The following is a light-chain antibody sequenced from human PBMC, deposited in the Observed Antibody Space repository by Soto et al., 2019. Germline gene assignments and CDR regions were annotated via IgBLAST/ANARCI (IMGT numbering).Light chain of an antibody. CDR3: QQYASSPWT. CDR2: GAS. CDR1: QSVSSSY. V-gene: IGKV3-20*01. J-gene: IGKJ1*01. Sequence: EIVLTQSPGSLSLSPGERATVSRRASQSVSSSYLAWYQQKPGQAPRLLIYGASSRATGIPDRFSGSGSGTDFTLTISRLESEDFAVYYCQQYASSPWTFGQGTKVDIK.